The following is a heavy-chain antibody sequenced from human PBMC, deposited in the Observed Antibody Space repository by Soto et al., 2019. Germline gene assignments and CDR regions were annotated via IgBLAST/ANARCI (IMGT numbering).Heavy chain of an antibody. Sequence: QVQLVESGGGVVQPGRSLRLSCAASGFTFSSSGMHWVRQAPGKGLEWVAVIWFDGSNKFYADSVRGRFTISRDNSKNTMDLQMNSLRAEDTAVYYCARDQGYFDYWGQGTLVTVSS. V-gene: IGHV3-33*01. CDR1: GFTFSSSG. CDR2: IWFDGSNK. J-gene: IGHJ4*02. CDR3: ARDQGYFDY.